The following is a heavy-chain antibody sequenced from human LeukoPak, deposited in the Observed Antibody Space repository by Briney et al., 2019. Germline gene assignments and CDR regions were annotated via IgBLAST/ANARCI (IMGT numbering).Heavy chain of an antibody. Sequence: PGRSLRLSCAASGFNFSIYGMHWVRQAPGKGLEWVAVIWFDGSIKYYADSVKGRFTISRDNSENMLFLQMNSLTAEDTAVYYCGRWALDYWGQGTVATVSS. CDR3: GRWALDY. V-gene: IGHV3-33*01. J-gene: IGHJ4*02. CDR1: GFNFSIYG. CDR2: IWFDGSIK.